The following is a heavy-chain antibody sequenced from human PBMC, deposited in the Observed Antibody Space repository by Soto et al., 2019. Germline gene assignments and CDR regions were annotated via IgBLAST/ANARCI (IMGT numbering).Heavy chain of an antibody. CDR1: GFTFSSYA. CDR3: AKEYYDSSGYYLFDY. D-gene: IGHD3-22*01. J-gene: IGHJ4*02. Sequence: GGSLRLSCAASGFTFSSYAMSWVRQAPGKGLEWVSAISGSSGSTYYADSVKGRFTISRDNSKNTLYLQMNSLRAEDTAVYYCAKEYYDSSGYYLFDYWGQGTLVTVSS. V-gene: IGHV3-23*01. CDR2: ISGSSGST.